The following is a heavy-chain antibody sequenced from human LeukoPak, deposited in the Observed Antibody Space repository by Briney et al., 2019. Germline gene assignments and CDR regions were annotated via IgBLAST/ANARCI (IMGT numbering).Heavy chain of an antibody. D-gene: IGHD2-15*01. V-gene: IGHV3-30*02. Sequence: PGGSLRLSCAASGFTFSSYGMHWVRQAPGKGLEWVAFIRYDGSNKYYADSVKGRFTISRDNSKNTLYLQMNSLRAEDTAVYYCAHEYCSGGSSSCWFDPWGQGTLVTVSS. J-gene: IGHJ5*02. CDR3: AHEYCSGGSSSCWFDP. CDR1: GFTFSSYG. CDR2: IRYDGSNK.